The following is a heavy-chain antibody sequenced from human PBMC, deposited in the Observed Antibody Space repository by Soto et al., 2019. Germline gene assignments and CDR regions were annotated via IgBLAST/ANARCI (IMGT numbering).Heavy chain of an antibody. CDR3: ARGGIGDADAFDI. CDR2: MNPYSGNT. D-gene: IGHD2-21*02. CDR1: GYTFTSYD. Sequence: SVKVSCKASGYTFTSYDINWVRQAPGQGLEWMGWMNPYSGNTNYAQKLQGRVTMTTDTSTSTAYMELRSLRSDDTAVYYCARGGIGDADAFDIWGQGTMVTVSS. V-gene: IGHV1-18*01. J-gene: IGHJ3*02.